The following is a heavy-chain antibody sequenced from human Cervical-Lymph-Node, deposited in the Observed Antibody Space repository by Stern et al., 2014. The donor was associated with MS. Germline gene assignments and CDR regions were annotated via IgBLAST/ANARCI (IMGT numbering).Heavy chain of an antibody. V-gene: IGHV2-5*02. CDR2: IYWDDDT. Sequence: QIPLKESGPTLVIPTQTLTLTCTFSGFSLTTNGVAVGWIRQPPGKALEWVALIYWDDDTRSSPFLERRPTVTKDTSKNQVLLTMTNVEPVDTATYYCAHRDDWQLDFAYWGQGILVTVSS. CDR3: AHRDDWQLDFAY. J-gene: IGHJ4*02. CDR1: GFSLTTNGVA. D-gene: IGHD6-6*01.